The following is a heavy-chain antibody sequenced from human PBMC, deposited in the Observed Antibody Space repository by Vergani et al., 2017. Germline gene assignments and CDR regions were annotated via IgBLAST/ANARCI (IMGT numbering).Heavy chain of an antibody. J-gene: IGHJ6*02. CDR1: GYTFTSYD. CDR2: MNPNSGNT. V-gene: IGHV1-8*03. D-gene: IGHD2-2*01. CDR3: ARVLCSSTSCPYYYGMDV. Sequence: QVQLVQSGAEVKKPGASVKVSCKASGYTFTSYDINWVRQATGQGLEWMGWMNPNSGNTGYAQKFQGRVTITRNTSISTAYMELGSLRSEDTAVYYCARVLCSSTSCPYYYGMDVWGQGTTVTVSS.